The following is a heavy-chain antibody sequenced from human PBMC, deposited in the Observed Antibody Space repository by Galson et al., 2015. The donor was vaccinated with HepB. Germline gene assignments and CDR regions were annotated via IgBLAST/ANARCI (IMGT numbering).Heavy chain of an antibody. J-gene: IGHJ4*02. D-gene: IGHD2-21*02. V-gene: IGHV3-30*18. CDR2: ILHDGSNE. Sequence: SLRLSCAASGFTFRSYGMHWVRQAPGKGLEWVAVILHDGSNEYYADSVKGRFTISRDNSQNTLYLRMNSLRAEDTAVYYCAKGGVDCGGDCYFSSWGQGTLVTVSS. CDR3: AKGGVDCGGDCYFSS. CDR1: GFTFRSYG.